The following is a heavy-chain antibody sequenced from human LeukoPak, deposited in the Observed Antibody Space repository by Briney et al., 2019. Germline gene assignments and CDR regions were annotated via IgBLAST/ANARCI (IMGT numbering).Heavy chain of an antibody. Sequence: PGGSLRLSCAASGFTFSSYAMSWVRQAPGKGLEWVSAISSNSNYKYYSDSVKGRFTISRDDAERSVYLQINNLRAEDTAVYYCAREVQLWAYFDYWGQGTLVTVSS. D-gene: IGHD5-18*01. CDR1: GFTFSSYA. J-gene: IGHJ4*02. CDR2: ISSNSNYK. V-gene: IGHV3-21*01. CDR3: AREVQLWAYFDY.